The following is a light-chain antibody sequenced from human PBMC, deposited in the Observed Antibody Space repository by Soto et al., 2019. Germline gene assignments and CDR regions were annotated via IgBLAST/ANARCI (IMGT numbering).Light chain of an antibody. J-gene: IGKJ5*01. Sequence: VVLTQSPATLSVSPGERATLSCRASENINTYLAWYQQKPGQAPKLLIYDASTRATGISARFSGSGSGTEFTLTISSLQSEDFAVYYCQQYHNWPITFGQGTRLEIK. CDR1: ENINTY. CDR2: DAS. V-gene: IGKV3-15*01. CDR3: QQYHNWPIT.